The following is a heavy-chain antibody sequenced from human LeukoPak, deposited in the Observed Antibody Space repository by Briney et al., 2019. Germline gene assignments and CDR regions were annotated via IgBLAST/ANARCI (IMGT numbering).Heavy chain of an antibody. V-gene: IGHV4-31*03. CDR1: GGSISSGGYC. J-gene: IGHJ5*02. CDR2: IYYSGST. D-gene: IGHD5-18*01. Sequence: PSETLSLTCTVSGGSISSGGYCWSWIRQHPGKGLEWIGYIYYSGSTYYNPSLKSRVTISVDTSKNQFSLKLSSVTAADTAVYYCARRGYSYGYGGFGGVNWFDPWGQGTLVTVSS. CDR3: ARRGYSYGYGGFGGVNWFDP.